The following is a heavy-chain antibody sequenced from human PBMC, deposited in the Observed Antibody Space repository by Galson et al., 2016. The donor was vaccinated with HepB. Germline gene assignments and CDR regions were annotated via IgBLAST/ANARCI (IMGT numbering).Heavy chain of an antibody. CDR3: ARGLRGYPDYGGNSGYYYAMDV. D-gene: IGHD4-23*01. CDR1: GGTFNTYG. CDR2: IIPIFGTA. J-gene: IGHJ6*02. Sequence: SVKVSCKASGGTFNTYGFSWVRQAPGQGLEWMGGIIPIFGTATYAQKFQGRVTITADKPTSTVYMELSSLRSEDTALYYCARGLRGYPDYGGNSGYYYAMDVWGQGTTVTVSS. V-gene: IGHV1-69*06.